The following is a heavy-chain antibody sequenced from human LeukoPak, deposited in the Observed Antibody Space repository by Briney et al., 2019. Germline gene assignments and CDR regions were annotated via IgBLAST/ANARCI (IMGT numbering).Heavy chain of an antibody. CDR2: ISSSGSTI. J-gene: IGHJ3*02. V-gene: IGHV3-48*03. D-gene: IGHD3-10*01. Sequence: GGPLRLSCAASGFTFSSYEMNWVRQAPGKGLEWVSYISSSGSTIYYADSVKGRFTISRDNAKNSLYLQMNSLRAEDTAVYYCARELITMVRGVIRGNDAFDIWGQGTMVTVSS. CDR3: ARELITMVRGVIRGNDAFDI. CDR1: GFTFSSYE.